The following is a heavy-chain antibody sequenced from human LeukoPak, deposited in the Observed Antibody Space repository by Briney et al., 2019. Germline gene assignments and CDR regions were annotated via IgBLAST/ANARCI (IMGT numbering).Heavy chain of an antibody. V-gene: IGHV3-11*04. CDR2: ISSSGSLT. J-gene: IGHJ4*02. Sequence: PGGSLRLSCAASGFTFSAYYMTWIRQAPGKGPEWISYISSSGSLTYYPDSVKGRFTISRDNAENSLYLQMNSLRAEDTAVYYCARDTAMVLGAYYFDYWGQGTLVTVSS. CDR3: ARDTAMVLGAYYFDY. D-gene: IGHD5-18*01. CDR1: GFTFSAYY.